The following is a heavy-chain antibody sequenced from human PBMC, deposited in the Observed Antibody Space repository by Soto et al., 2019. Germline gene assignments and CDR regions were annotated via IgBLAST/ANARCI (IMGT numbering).Heavy chain of an antibody. V-gene: IGHV4-34*01. CDR2: INHSGST. D-gene: IGHD3-10*01. CDR3: ARESYPFRITMVRGEAFDI. J-gene: IGHJ3*02. Sequence: ETLSLTCAVYGGSFRGYYWSWIRQPPVKGLEWIGEINHSGSTNYNPSLKSRVTISVDTSKNQFSLKLSSVTAADTAVYYCARESYPFRITMVRGEAFDIWGQGTMVTVSS. CDR1: GGSFRGYY.